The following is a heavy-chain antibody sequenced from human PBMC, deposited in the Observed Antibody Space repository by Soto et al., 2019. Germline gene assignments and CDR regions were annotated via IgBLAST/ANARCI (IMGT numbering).Heavy chain of an antibody. CDR3: ARMKRGGLDP. V-gene: IGHV3-30-3*01. D-gene: IGHD3-10*01. CDR1: GFTFSSYA. Sequence: QVQLVESGGGVVQPGRSLRLSCAASGFTFSSYAMHWVRQAPGKGLEWVAVISYDGSNKYYADSVKGRFTISRDNSKNTLYLQMNSLRAEDTAVYYCARMKRGGLDPWGKGTLVTVSS. CDR2: ISYDGSNK. J-gene: IGHJ5*02.